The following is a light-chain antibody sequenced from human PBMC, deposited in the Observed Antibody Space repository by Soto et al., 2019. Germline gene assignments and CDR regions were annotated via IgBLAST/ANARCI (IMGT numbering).Light chain of an antibody. CDR2: DAY. Sequence: EIQMTQSPSSLSPSVGDRFTITCLVSRSISDGLSWYQQKPGKAPELLIFDAYNLKSGVSSRFSGSGSGTEFTLTISRLQPDDVATYYCLPYSSHSWTFGQGTQVDI. CDR3: LPYSSHSWT. V-gene: IGKV1-5*01. CDR1: RSISDG. J-gene: IGKJ1*01.